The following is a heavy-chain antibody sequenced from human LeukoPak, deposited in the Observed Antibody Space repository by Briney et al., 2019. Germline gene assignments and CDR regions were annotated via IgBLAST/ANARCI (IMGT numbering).Heavy chain of an antibody. Sequence: SVKVSCKASGGTFSSYAISWVRQAPGQGLEWMGGIIPIFGTANYAQKFQGRITITADESTSTAYMELSSLRSEDTAVYYCARARFDIVVVPAALNFDYWGQGTLVTVSS. V-gene: IGHV1-69*13. CDR1: GGTFSSYA. J-gene: IGHJ4*02. CDR2: IIPIFGTA. CDR3: ARARFDIVVVPAALNFDY. D-gene: IGHD2-2*01.